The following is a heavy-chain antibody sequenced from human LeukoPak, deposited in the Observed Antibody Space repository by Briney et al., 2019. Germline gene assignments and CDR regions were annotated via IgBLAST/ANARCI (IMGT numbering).Heavy chain of an antibody. V-gene: IGHV3-20*04. CDR1: GFTLDDHG. CDR3: ARLGGPDYHFYYYMDV. J-gene: IGHJ6*03. CDR2: INWNGDGT. Sequence: GGSLRLSCAASGFTLDDHGMSWVRQAPGKGLEWVSGINWNGDGTGYADSVKGRFTISRDNAKNSLYLQMNSLRAEDTAFYCARLGGPDYHFYYYMDVWGKGTTVTVSS. D-gene: IGHD1-26*01.